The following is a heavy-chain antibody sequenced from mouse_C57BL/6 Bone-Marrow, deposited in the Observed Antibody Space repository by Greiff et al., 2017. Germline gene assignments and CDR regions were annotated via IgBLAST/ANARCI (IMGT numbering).Heavy chain of an antibody. CDR3: ARGRWLLLEDYAMDY. D-gene: IGHD2-3*01. J-gene: IGHJ4*01. V-gene: IGHV3-6*01. Sequence: EVQVVESGPGLVKPSQSLSLTCSVTGYSITSGYYWNWIRQFPGNKLEWMGYISYDGSNNYNPSLKNRISITRDTSKNQFFLKLNSVTTEDTATYYCARGRWLLLEDYAMDYWGQGTSVTVSS. CDR2: ISYDGSN. CDR1: GYSITSGYY.